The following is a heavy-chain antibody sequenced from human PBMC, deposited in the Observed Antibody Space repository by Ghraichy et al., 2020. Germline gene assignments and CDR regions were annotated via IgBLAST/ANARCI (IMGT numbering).Heavy chain of an antibody. V-gene: IGHV3-30*04. Sequence: GGSLRLSCAASGFTFSSYAMHWVRQAPGKGLEWVAVISYDGSNKYYADSVKGRFTISRDNSKNTLYLQMNSLRAEDTAVYYCARGDVVVVADMGFDYWGQGTLVTVSS. CDR3: ARGDVVVVADMGFDY. CDR1: GFTFSSYA. D-gene: IGHD2-15*01. J-gene: IGHJ4*02. CDR2: ISYDGSNK.